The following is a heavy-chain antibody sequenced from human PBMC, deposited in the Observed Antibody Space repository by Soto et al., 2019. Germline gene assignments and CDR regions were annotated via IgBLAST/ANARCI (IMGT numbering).Heavy chain of an antibody. CDR1: GYTFTGYY. D-gene: IGHD2-2*01. J-gene: IGHJ6*02. Sequence: QVQLVQYGADVKTPGASVRVSCKASGYTFTGYYVHWVREAPGQGLEGMGWINPETGGTSYAQKFQGRVTVSRDTSINTAYLELSRLRFDDAAVYFCARERYQVISDGMDVWGQGTTVTVSS. V-gene: IGHV1-2*02. CDR3: ARERYQVISDGMDV. CDR2: INPETGGT.